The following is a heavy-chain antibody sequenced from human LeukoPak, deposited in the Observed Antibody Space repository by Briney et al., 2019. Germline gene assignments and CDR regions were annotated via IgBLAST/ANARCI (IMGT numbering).Heavy chain of an antibody. J-gene: IGHJ4*02. D-gene: IGHD6-19*01. V-gene: IGHV1-69*13. CDR2: IIPIFGTA. CDR1: GGTFSSNA. Sequence: GASVKVSCKASGGTFSSNAISWVRQAPGQGLEWMGGIIPIFGTANYAQKFQGRVTITADESTSTAYMELSSLRSEDTAVYYCATNSGYSSGWYFGYWGQGTLVTVSS. CDR3: ATNSGYSSGWYFGY.